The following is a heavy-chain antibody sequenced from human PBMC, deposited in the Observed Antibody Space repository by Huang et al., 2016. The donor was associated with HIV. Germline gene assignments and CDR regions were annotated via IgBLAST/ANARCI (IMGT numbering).Heavy chain of an antibody. CDR3: AHSTDASAATFYFDF. D-gene: IGHD6-25*01. J-gene: IGHJ4*02. CDR1: GFSLTTTGVG. CDR2: IYSNGNG. Sequence: QITLRESGPALVKPTQTLTLTCTFSGFSLTTTGVGVGGSRQPPGQALAWLSFIYSNGNGRYSPSLSSRLTITKDTSKNQVVLTMTNMDPEDTATYYCAHSTDASAATFYFDFWGQGTLVAVS. V-gene: IGHV2-5*01.